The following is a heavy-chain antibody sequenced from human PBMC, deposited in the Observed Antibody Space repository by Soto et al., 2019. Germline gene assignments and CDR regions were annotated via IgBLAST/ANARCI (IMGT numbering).Heavy chain of an antibody. CDR2: INHSGST. CDR3: ASGGVRLGELSTIDY. J-gene: IGHJ4*02. Sequence: SETLSLTCAVYGGSFSGYYWSWIRQPPGKGLEWIGEINHSGSTNYNPSLKSRVTISVDTSKNQFSLKLSSVTAADTAVYYCASGGVRLGELSTIDYWGQGTLVTVSS. V-gene: IGHV4-34*01. CDR1: GGSFSGYY. D-gene: IGHD3-16*02.